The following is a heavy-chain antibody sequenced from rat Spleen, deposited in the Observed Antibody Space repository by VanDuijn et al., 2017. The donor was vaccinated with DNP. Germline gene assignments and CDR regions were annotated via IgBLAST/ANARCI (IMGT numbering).Heavy chain of an antibody. J-gene: IGHJ2*01. Sequence: EVQLQESGPGLVKPSQSLSLTCSVTGYSITSDYWAWIRKFPGNKMEWMGYIGYSGSTSYNPSLKSRISITRDTSKNQFFLQVNSVTTEDTATYYCARSYYDGSYYYGNWGRGVMVTVSS. D-gene: IGHD1-12*02. CDR2: IGYSGST. V-gene: IGHV3-1*01. CDR1: GYSITSDY. CDR3: ARSYYDGSYYYGN.